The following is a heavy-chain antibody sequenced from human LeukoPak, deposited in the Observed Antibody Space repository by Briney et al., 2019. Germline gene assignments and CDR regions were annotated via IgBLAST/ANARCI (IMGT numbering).Heavy chain of an antibody. D-gene: IGHD3-10*01. CDR1: GYTFTSYG. V-gene: IGHV1-18*01. J-gene: IGHJ6*02. Sequence: ASVKVSCKASGYTFTSYGISWVRQAPGQGLEWMGLISAYNGNTNYAQKLQGRVTMTTDTSTSTAYMELRSLRSDDTAVYYCARGPGDYYGSGSSYYYYGMDVWGQGTTVTVSS. CDR2: ISAYNGNT. CDR3: ARGPGDYYGSGSSYYYYGMDV.